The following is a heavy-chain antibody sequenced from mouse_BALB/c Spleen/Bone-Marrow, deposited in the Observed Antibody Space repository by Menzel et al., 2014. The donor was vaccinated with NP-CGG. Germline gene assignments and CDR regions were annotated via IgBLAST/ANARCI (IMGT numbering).Heavy chain of an antibody. CDR3: ERRGVSWFAY. V-gene: IGHV1-9*01. Sequence: VKLVESGAELLKPGASVKISCKATGYTFRSYWIEWVKQRPRHGLEWIGGIVPGSGSTNYNEKFKGKATFTADTSSNTAYMQLSSLTSEDSAVYYCERRGVSWFAYWGKGTLVTVFA. CDR2: IVPGSGST. CDR1: GYTFRSYW. J-gene: IGHJ3*01.